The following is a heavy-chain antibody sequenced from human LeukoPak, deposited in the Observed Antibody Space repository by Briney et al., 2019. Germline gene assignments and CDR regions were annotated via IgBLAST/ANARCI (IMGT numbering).Heavy chain of an antibody. CDR2: IYPGDSHT. CDR3: ARHGYGGNWNSDY. Sequence: GESLKISCQVSGYSFSSYWIGWVRQKPGEGLEWMGIIYPGDSHTRYSPSFQGQVTISADKSINTAYLQWRGLKASDTALYYCARHGYGGNWNSDYWGQGTLVTVFS. CDR1: GYSFSSYW. V-gene: IGHV5-51*01. D-gene: IGHD1-7*01. J-gene: IGHJ4*02.